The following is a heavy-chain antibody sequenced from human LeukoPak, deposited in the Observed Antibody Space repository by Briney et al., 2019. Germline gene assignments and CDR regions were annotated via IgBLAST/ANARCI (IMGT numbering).Heavy chain of an antibody. CDR2: ISSSSYI. D-gene: IGHD3-3*01. CDR3: ARDLFLASSLVRPYYYYYYGMDV. CDR1: GFTFSSYS. Sequence: GGSLRLSCAASGFTFSSYSMNWVRQAPGKGLEWVSSISSSSYIYYADSVKGRFTISRDNAKNSLYLQMNSLRAEDTAVYYCARDLFLASSLVRPYYYYYYGMDVWGQGTTVTVSS. J-gene: IGHJ6*02. V-gene: IGHV3-21*01.